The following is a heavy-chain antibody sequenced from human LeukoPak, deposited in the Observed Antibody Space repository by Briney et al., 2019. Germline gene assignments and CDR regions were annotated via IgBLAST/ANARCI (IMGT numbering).Heavy chain of an antibody. CDR1: GFIFSTYA. D-gene: IGHD5-24*01. CDR3: AKDLEAVDAFDI. CDR2: TTSSGGST. J-gene: IGHJ3*02. Sequence: GGSLRLSCAAPGFIFSTYAISWVRQAPGKGVEWVSTTTSSGGSTYYADSLRGRFTISRDNSKNTLYLQMNSLRADDTAVYYCAKDLEAVDAFDIWGQGAMVTVSS. V-gene: IGHV3-23*01.